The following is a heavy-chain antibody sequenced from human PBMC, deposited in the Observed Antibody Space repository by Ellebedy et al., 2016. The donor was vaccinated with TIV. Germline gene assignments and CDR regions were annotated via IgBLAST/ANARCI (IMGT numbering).Heavy chain of an antibody. V-gene: IGHV3-11*01. J-gene: IGHJ4*02. CDR3: ARDRHYDSSGYSGY. D-gene: IGHD3-22*01. CDR1: GFTFSDYY. Sequence: GGSLRLXXAASGFTFSDYYMSWIRQAPGKGLEWVSYISSSGSTIYYADSVKGRFTISRDNAKNSLYLQMNSLRAEDTAVYYCARDRHYDSSGYSGYWGQGTLVTVSS. CDR2: ISSSGSTI.